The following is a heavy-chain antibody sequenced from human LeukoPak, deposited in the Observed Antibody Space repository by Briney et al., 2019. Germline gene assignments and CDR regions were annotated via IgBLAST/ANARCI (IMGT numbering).Heavy chain of an antibody. CDR1: GFTFSNAW. Sequence: PGGSLRLSCAASGFTFSNAWMSWVRQAPGKGLEWVGRIKSKTDGGTTDYAAPVKGRFTISRDDSKNTLYLQMNSLKTEDTAVYYCTTDLGGILGPGIAAAHYYMDVWGKGTTVTVSS. CDR3: TTDLGGILGPGIAAAHYYMDV. J-gene: IGHJ6*03. V-gene: IGHV3-15*01. D-gene: IGHD6-13*01. CDR2: IKSKTDGGTT.